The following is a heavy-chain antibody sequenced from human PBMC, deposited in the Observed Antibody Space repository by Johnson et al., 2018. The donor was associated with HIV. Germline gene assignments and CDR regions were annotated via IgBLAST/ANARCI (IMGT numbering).Heavy chain of an antibody. CDR1: GFTFDDYT. D-gene: IGHD4-17*01. Sequence: VQLVESGGVVVQPGGSLRLSCAASGFTFDDYTMHWVRQAPGKGLEWVSLISWDGGSTYYADSVKGRFTISRDNRKNSLYLQMNSLRTEDTALDYSARAMTTVSTWAFDIGGQGTMVTVSS. CDR2: ISWDGGST. V-gene: IGHV3-43*01. CDR3: ARAMTTVSTWAFDI. J-gene: IGHJ3*02.